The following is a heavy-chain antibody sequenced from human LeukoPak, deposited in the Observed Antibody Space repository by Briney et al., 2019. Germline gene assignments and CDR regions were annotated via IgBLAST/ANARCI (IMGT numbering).Heavy chain of an antibody. D-gene: IGHD6-19*01. CDR3: AREVNSSGWKVYYYYGMDV. J-gene: IGHJ6*02. CDR1: GYTFTGYY. V-gene: IGHV1-2*02. Sequence: ASVKVSCKASGYTFTGYYMHWVRQAPGQGLEGMGWINPNSGGTNYAQKFQGRVTMTRDTSISTAYMELSRLRSDDTAVYYCAREVNSSGWKVYYYYGMDVWGQGTTVTVSS. CDR2: INPNSGGT.